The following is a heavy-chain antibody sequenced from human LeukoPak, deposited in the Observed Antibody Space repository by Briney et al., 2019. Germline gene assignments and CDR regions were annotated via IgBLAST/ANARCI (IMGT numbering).Heavy chain of an antibody. J-gene: IGHJ2*01. V-gene: IGHV3-23*01. CDR2: ISGSGDNT. CDR1: GFTFSSSA. Sequence: GGSLRLSCAASGFTFSSSAMSWVRQAPGKGLEWVSAISGSGDNTYYADSVKGRFTISRDNSKNTLYLQMNSLRAEDTAVYYCARDWGSSGWYGDNWYFDLWGRGTLVTVSS. CDR3: ARDWGSSGWYGDNWYFDL. D-gene: IGHD6-19*01.